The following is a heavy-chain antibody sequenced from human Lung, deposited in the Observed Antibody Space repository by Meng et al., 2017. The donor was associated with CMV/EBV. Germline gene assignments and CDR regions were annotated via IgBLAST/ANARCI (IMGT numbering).Heavy chain of an antibody. J-gene: IGHJ4*02. CDR2: IGTVGDT. Sequence: GESLKISCTASGFTFSTYDFHWVRQPTGKGREWVSSIGTVGDTYSIGSVKGRFIISREDAKNSVYLQMNGLRDGDTGLYYCARARSPTHFDYWGQGALVTVSS. V-gene: IGHV3-13*01. CDR1: GFTFSTYD. CDR3: ARARSPTHFDY.